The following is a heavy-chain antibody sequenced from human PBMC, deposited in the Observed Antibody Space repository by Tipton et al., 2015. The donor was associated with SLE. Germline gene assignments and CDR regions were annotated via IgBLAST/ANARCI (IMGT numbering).Heavy chain of an antibody. J-gene: IGHJ4*02. D-gene: IGHD6-19*01. CDR2: ISYDGSNK. V-gene: IGHV3-30*03. CDR1: GFTFSSYG. Sequence: SLRLSCAASGFTFSSYGMHWVRQAPGKGLEWVAVISYDGSNKYYADSVKGRFTISRDNSKNTLYLQMNSLRVEDTAVYYCARDGVAVPGPYFEYWGQGTLVTVSS. CDR3: ARDGVAVPGPYFEY.